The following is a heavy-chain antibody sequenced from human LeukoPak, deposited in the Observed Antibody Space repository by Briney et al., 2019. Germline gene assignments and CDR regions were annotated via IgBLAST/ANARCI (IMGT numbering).Heavy chain of an antibody. CDR3: ARGYGSGSYYNAGGAFDI. J-gene: IGHJ3*02. CDR1: GFTFSDHY. D-gene: IGHD3-10*01. V-gene: IGHV3-72*01. Sequence: PGGSLRLSCAASGFTFSDHYMDWVRQAPGKGLEWVGRTRNKANSYTTEYAASVKGRFTISRDDSKNSLYLQMNSLKTEDTAVYYCARGYGSGSYYNAGGAFDIWGQGTMVTVSS. CDR2: TRNKANSYTT.